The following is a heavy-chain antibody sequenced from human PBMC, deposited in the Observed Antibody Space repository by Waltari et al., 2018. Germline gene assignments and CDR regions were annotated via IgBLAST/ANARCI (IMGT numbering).Heavy chain of an antibody. D-gene: IGHD6-25*01. CDR1: DVILSNHD. CDR3: ARAHGAAARLDFDY. V-gene: IGHV3-21*02. J-gene: IGHJ4*02. Sequence: EVQLVESGGGLVKHGGSVRLSCAASDVILSNHDLNWVRQAPGKGLEWVSSISRGSSYVYYADSVKGRFSISRDNAKNSRYLQMNSLRAEDTAVYYWARAHGAAARLDFDYWGQGTLVTVSS. CDR2: ISRGSSYV.